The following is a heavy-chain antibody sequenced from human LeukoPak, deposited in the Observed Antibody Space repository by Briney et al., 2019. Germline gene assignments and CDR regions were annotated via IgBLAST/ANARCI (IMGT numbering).Heavy chain of an antibody. J-gene: IGHJ5*02. V-gene: IGHV3-53*01. Sequence: SGGSLRLSCAASGFTVSSNYMSWVRQAPGKGLEWVSVIYSGGSTYYADSVKGRFTISRDNSKNTLYLQMNSLRAEDTAVYYCARDRYCSGGSCFNWFDPWGQGTLVTVSS. CDR1: GFTVSSNY. CDR2: IYSGGST. CDR3: ARDRYCSGGSCFNWFDP. D-gene: IGHD2-15*01.